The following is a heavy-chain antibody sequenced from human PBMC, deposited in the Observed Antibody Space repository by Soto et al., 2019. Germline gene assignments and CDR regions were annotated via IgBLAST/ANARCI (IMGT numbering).Heavy chain of an antibody. CDR1: GYTFTGYY. D-gene: IGHD5-12*01. J-gene: IGHJ6*02. Sequence: ASVKVSCKASGYTFTGYYMHWVRQAPGQGLEWMGWINPNSGGTNYAQKFQGWVTMTRDTSISTAYMELSRLRSDDTAVYYCARDNREMATFRDYYYYGMDVWGQGTTVTVSS. V-gene: IGHV1-2*04. CDR3: ARDNREMATFRDYYYYGMDV. CDR2: INPNSGGT.